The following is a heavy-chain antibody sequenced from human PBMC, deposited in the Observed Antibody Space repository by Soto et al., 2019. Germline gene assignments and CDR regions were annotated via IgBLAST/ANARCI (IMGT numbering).Heavy chain of an antibody. V-gene: IGHV1-24*01. CDR1: GYTLTELS. J-gene: IGHJ4*02. Sequence: ASVKVSCKVSGYTLTELSMHWVRQAPGKGLEWMGGFDPEDSETIYARKFQGRVTMTEDTSTDTAYMELSSLRSEDTAVYYCATAGYYYDSSGYPYYFDYWGQGTLVTVSS. CDR3: ATAGYYYDSSGYPYYFDY. CDR2: FDPEDSET. D-gene: IGHD3-22*01.